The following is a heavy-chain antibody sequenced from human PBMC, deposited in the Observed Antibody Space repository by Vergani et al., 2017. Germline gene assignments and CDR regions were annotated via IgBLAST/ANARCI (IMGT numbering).Heavy chain of an antibody. V-gene: IGHV3-11*01. J-gene: IGHJ3*02. CDR2: ISVSGTSI. CDR3: ARVGTWAFDI. CDR1: GFTFNAYY. Sequence: LVESGGGLVKPGGSLRLSCEASGFTFNAYYMSWVRQAPGKGLECVSYISVSGTSIHYADSVKGRFTISRDNAKSSLSLQMHSLTAEDTAVYFCARVGTWAFDIWGQGTVVTVSS. D-gene: IGHD1-14*01.